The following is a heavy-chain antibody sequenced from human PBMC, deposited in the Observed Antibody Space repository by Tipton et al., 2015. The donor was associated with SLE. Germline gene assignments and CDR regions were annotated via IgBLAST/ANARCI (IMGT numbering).Heavy chain of an antibody. CDR3: ARDGAAGDHIDS. CDR1: GFTFSSYA. D-gene: IGHD6-13*01. Sequence: SLRLSCAASGFTFSSYAMSWVRQAPGKGLEWVSAISGSGGSTYYADSVKGRFTISRDNSNNTLYLQMNSLRAEDTALYYCARDGAAGDHIDSWGQGTLVTVSS. V-gene: IGHV3-23*01. CDR2: ISGSGGST. J-gene: IGHJ4*02.